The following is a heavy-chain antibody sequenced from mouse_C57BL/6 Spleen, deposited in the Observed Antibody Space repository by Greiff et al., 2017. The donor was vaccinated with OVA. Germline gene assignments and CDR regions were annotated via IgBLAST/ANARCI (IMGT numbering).Heavy chain of an antibody. CDR3: ARSYGTEYYFDY. CDR2: ISSGGSYT. J-gene: IGHJ2*01. Sequence: EVHLVESGGDLVKPGGSLKLSCAASGFTFSSYGMSWVRQTPDKRLEWVATISSGGSYTYYPDSVKGRFTISRDNAKNTLYLQMSSLKSEDTAMYYCARSYGTEYYFDYWGQGTTLTVSS. CDR1: GFTFSSYG. V-gene: IGHV5-6*01. D-gene: IGHD1-1*01.